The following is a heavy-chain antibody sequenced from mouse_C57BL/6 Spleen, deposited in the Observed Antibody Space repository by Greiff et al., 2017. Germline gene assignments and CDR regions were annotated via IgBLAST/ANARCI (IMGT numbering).Heavy chain of an antibody. Sequence: LQESGAELVKPGASVKISCKASGYAFSSYWMNWVKQRPGKGLEWIGQIYPGDGDTNYNGKFKGKATLTADKSSSTAYMQLSSLTSEDSAVXFCASITTDYAMDYWGQGTSVTVSS. D-gene: IGHD1-1*01. CDR3: ASITTDYAMDY. J-gene: IGHJ4*01. CDR1: GYAFSSYW. CDR2: IYPGDGDT. V-gene: IGHV1-80*01.